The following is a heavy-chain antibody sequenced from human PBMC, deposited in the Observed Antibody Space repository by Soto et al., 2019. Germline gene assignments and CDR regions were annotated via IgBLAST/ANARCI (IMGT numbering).Heavy chain of an antibody. J-gene: IGHJ4*02. Sequence: GGSLRLSCAASGFTFSSYAMSWVRQAPGKGLEWVSAISGSGGSTYYADSVKGRFTISRDNSKNTLYLQMNSLRAEDTAVYYCAKGDCSGGSCYHILSYWGQGTLVTVSS. CDR3: AKGDCSGGSCYHILSY. CDR2: ISGSGGST. D-gene: IGHD2-15*01. CDR1: GFTFSSYA. V-gene: IGHV3-23*01.